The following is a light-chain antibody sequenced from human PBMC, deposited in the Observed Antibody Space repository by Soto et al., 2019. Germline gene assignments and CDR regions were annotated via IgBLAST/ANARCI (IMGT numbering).Light chain of an antibody. V-gene: IGKV3-11*01. CDR2: DAS. Sequence: EIVLTQSPTTLSLSPGERATLSCRASQSVGSYLGWYQQKPGQAPRLLIYDASNRAPGIPARFSGSGSGTDFTLTISSLEPEDFAVYYCQQRSNWPRGTFGQGTKLEIK. CDR3: QQRSNWPRGT. J-gene: IGKJ2*01. CDR1: QSVGSY.